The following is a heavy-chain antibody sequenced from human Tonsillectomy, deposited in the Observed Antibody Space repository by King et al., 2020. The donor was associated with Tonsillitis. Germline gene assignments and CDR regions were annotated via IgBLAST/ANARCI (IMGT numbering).Heavy chain of an antibody. CDR1: AYTFTGYY. J-gene: IGHJ3*02. V-gene: IGHV1-2*02. CDR2: INPNGGGT. CDR3: ARDQIRGGEDSFDI. D-gene: IGHD2-21*01. Sequence: QLVQSGAEVKKPGASVKVSCKASAYTFTGYYMHWVRQAPGQGLEWMGWINPNGGGTNYAQKFQGRVTMTRDTSLSTAYLELSRLRSDDTALYFCARDQIRGGEDSFDIWGPGKMVTVSS.